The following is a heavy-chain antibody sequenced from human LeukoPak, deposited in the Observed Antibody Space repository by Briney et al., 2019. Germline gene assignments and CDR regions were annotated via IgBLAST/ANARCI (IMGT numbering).Heavy chain of an antibody. D-gene: IGHD3-22*01. CDR3: ARGPLNYYDSSGCDY. V-gene: IGHV3-30*03. CDR2: ISYDGSNK. J-gene: IGHJ4*02. Sequence: GGSLRLSCAASGFTFSSYGMHWVRQAPGKGLEWVAVISYDGSNKYYADSVKGRFTISRVNSKNTLYLQMNSLRAEDTAVYYCARGPLNYYDSSGCDYWGQGTLVAVSS. CDR1: GFTFSSYG.